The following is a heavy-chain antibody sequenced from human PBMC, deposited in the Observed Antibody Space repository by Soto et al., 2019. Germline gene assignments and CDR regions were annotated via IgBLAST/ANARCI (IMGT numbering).Heavy chain of an antibody. V-gene: IGHV4-34*01. CDR2: INHSGST. CDR3: ASTGVVVPAAITSGHDY. Sequence: PSETLSLTCAVYCGSFSGYYWSWIRQPPGKGLEWIGEINHSGSTNYNPSLKSRVTISVDTSKNQFSLKLSSVTAADTAVYYCASTGVVVPAAITSGHDYWGQGTLVTVSS. J-gene: IGHJ4*02. CDR1: CGSFSGYY. D-gene: IGHD2-2*01.